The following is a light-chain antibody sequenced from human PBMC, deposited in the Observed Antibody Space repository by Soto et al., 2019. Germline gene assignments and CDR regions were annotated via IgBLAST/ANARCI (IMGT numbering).Light chain of an antibody. J-gene: IGKJ4*01. CDR1: QSINRW. V-gene: IGKV1-5*03. CDR2: KAS. Sequence: DIQMTQSPSTLSASVGDRVTITCRASQSINRWLAWYQQKPGKAPKLLIYKASSLEFGVPSRFSGSGSGTEFTLTIAGLQPDDVATYYCQQYDTSPLTLGGGTKVDIK. CDR3: QQYDTSPLT.